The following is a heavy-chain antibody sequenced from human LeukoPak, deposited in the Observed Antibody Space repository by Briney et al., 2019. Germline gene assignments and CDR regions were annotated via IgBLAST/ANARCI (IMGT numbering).Heavy chain of an antibody. J-gene: IGHJ4*02. V-gene: IGHV4-34*01. D-gene: IGHD5-12*01. Sequence: SETLSLTCAVYGGSFSGYYWSWIRQPPGKGLEWIGEINHSGSTNYNPSLKSRVTISVDTSKNQFSLKLSSVTAADTAVYYCARGSWWLIRPLGYWGQGTLVTVSS. CDR3: ARGSWWLIRPLGY. CDR1: GGSFSGYY. CDR2: INHSGST.